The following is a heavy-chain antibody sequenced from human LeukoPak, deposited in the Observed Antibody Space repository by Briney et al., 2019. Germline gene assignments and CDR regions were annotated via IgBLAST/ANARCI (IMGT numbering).Heavy chain of an antibody. D-gene: IGHD1-14*01. CDR3: ARVLTPKPLYYFDY. Sequence: ASVKVSCKASGYTFTGYYMHWVRQAPGQGLEWMGWINPNSGGTNYAQKFQGRVTMTRDTSISTAYMELSRLRSDDTAVYYCARVLTPKPLYYFDYWGQGTLVTVSS. CDR1: GYTFTGYY. J-gene: IGHJ4*02. CDR2: INPNSGGT. V-gene: IGHV1-2*02.